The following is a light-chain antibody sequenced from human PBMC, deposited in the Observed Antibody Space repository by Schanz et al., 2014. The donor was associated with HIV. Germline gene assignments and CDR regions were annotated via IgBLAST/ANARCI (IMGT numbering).Light chain of an antibody. J-gene: IGKJ1*01. V-gene: IGKV1-27*01. Sequence: DIQMTQSPSTLSASVGDRVTITCRASQGIRNYLAWYQQKPGKVPKLLIYAASTLQSGVPSRFSGTGSGTEFSLTITSLQPDDFATYYCQQSSRYSWTFGQGTKVEIK. CDR3: QQSSRYSWT. CDR1: QGIRNY. CDR2: AAS.